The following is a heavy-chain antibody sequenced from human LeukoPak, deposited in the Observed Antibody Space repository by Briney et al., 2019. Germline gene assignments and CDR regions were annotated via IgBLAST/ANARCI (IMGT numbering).Heavy chain of an antibody. V-gene: IGHV3-11*04. Sequence: GGSLRLSCAASGFTFSNYYMSWIRQAPGKGLEWVSYISNTGTSISYTDSVKGRFTISRDNAKNSLYLQMGSLRAEDMAVYYCARDTVGAEGKGAFDIWGQGTMVTVSS. J-gene: IGHJ3*02. CDR2: ISNTGTSI. D-gene: IGHD1-26*01. CDR1: GFTFSNYY. CDR3: ARDTVGAEGKGAFDI.